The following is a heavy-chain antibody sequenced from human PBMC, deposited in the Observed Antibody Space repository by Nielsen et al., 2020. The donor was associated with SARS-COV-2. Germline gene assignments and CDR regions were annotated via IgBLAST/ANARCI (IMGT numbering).Heavy chain of an antibody. CDR1: GFTFSSYA. Sequence: GESLKISCAASGFTFSSYAIHWVRQASGKGLEWVGRIRSKTNNYETSYAASVKDKFIISRDESKNMAYLQMNSLKTDDTAVYYCKHYYDMDVWGQGTTVTVSS. CDR3: KHYYDMDV. V-gene: IGHV3-73*01. J-gene: IGHJ6*02. CDR2: IRSKTNNYET.